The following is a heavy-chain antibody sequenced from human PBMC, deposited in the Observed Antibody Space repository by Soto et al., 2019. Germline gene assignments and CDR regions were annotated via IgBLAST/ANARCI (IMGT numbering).Heavy chain of an antibody. D-gene: IGHD1-1*01. J-gene: IGHJ5*02. CDR1: GFTFSSYE. CDR2: ISSSGSTI. CDR3: ARLNGSNNPGFDP. V-gene: IGHV3-48*03. Sequence: GGSLRLSCAASGFTFSSYEMNWVRQAPGKGLEWVSYISSSGSTIYYADSVKGRFTISRDNAKNSLYPQMNSLRAEDTAVYYFARLNGSNNPGFDPWGQGTLVTVSP.